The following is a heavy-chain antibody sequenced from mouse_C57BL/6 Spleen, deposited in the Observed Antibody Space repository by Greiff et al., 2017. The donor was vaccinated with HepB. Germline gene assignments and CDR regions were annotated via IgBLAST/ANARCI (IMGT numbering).Heavy chain of an antibody. CDR3: AVYYGSSYVFWYFDV. D-gene: IGHD1-1*01. V-gene: IGHV3-6*01. Sequence: VQLQQSGPGLVKPSQSLSLTCSVTGYSITSGYYWNWIRQFPGNKLEWMGYISYDGSNNYNPSLKNRISITRDTSKNQFFLKLNSVTTEDTATYYCAVYYGSSYVFWYFDVWGTGTTVTVSS. CDR1: GYSITSGYY. J-gene: IGHJ1*03. CDR2: ISYDGSN.